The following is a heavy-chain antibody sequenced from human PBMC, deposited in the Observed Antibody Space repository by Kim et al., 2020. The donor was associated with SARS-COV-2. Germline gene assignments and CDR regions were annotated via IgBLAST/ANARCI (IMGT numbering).Heavy chain of an antibody. D-gene: IGHD3-3*01. J-gene: IGHJ4*02. V-gene: IGHV3-23*01. CDR3: AKDAYDLWSGYYHSPPSFDY. Sequence: RFTISRDNSKNTRYLQMNSLGAEDTAVYYCAKDAYDLWSGYYHSPPSFDYWGQGTLVTVSS.